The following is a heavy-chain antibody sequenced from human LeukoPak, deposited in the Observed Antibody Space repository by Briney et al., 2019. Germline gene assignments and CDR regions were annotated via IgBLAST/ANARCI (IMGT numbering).Heavy chain of an antibody. CDR1: GGSISSYY. D-gene: IGHD1-26*01. V-gene: IGHV4-59*01. Sequence: PSETLSLTCTVSGGSISSYYWSWIRQPPGMGLEWIGYIYYSGSTNYNPSLKSRVTISVDTSKNQFSLKLSSVTAADTAVYYCARDGSHDASDIWGQGTMVTVSS. J-gene: IGHJ3*02. CDR3: ARDGSHDASDI. CDR2: IYYSGST.